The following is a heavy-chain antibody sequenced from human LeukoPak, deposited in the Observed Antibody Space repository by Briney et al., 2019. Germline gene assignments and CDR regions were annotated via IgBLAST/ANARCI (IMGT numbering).Heavy chain of an antibody. Sequence: PSDTLSLTCTVSGGSISSSSYYWGWIRQPPGKGLEWIGSIYYSGSTYYNPSLKSRVTISVDTSKNQFSLKLSSVTAADTAVYYCARQRDSSGYYLDYWGQGTLVTVSS. CDR1: GGSISSSSYY. D-gene: IGHD3-22*01. V-gene: IGHV4-39*01. CDR3: ARQRDSSGYYLDY. J-gene: IGHJ4*02. CDR2: IYYSGST.